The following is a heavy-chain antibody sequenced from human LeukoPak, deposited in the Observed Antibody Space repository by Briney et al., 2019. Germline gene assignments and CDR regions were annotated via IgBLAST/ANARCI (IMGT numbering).Heavy chain of an antibody. D-gene: IGHD3-10*01. CDR3: ARLGMVRGRSFNY. J-gene: IGHJ4*02. Sequence: WETLSLTCAVYGGSFSGYYWSWIRQPPGKGLEWIGEINHSGSTNYNPSLKSRVTISVDTSKNQFSLKLSSVTAADTAVYYCARLGMVRGRSFNYWGQGTLVTVSS. CDR2: INHSGST. CDR1: GGSFSGYY. V-gene: IGHV4-34*01.